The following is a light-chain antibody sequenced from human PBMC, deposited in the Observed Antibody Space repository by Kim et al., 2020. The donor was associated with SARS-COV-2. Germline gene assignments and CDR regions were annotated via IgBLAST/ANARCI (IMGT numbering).Light chain of an antibody. CDR1: QSLVYRDGNIY. Sequence: PASISCRSRQSLVYRDGNIYLNWFHQRPGQSQRRLIYKVSNRDSGDPDRFSGSGSGTDFTLQISRVEAEDVGVYYCMQGTHWPFTFGPGTKVDIK. V-gene: IGKV2-30*01. CDR2: KVS. J-gene: IGKJ3*01. CDR3: MQGTHWPFT.